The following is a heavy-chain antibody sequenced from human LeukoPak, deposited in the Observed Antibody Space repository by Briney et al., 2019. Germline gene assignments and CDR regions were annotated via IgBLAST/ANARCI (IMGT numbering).Heavy chain of an antibody. CDR1: GFTFSSYG. Sequence: GGSLRLSCAASGFTFSSYGMHWVRQAPGKGLEWVAVIWYGGSNKYYADSVKGRFTISRDNSKNTLYLQMNSLRAEDTAVYYCARSRLFYGDYSDYWGQGTLVTVSS. D-gene: IGHD4-17*01. CDR3: ARSRLFYGDYSDY. V-gene: IGHV3-33*08. J-gene: IGHJ4*02. CDR2: IWYGGSNK.